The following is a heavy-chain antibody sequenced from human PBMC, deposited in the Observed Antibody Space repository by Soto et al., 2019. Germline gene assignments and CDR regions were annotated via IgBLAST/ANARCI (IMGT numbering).Heavy chain of an antibody. CDR1: GGTFGNTA. Sequence: QVQLVQSGAEVKKPGSSVNVSCKTSGGTFGNTAVTWVRQAPGQGLEWMGGIVPMFGTANYAQKFQGRVTTTADESTNRAYMELRSLRSDDTAVYYCARDGDPGYTFWSGPLGGGRFDPWGQGTLVTVSS. CDR2: IVPMFGTA. J-gene: IGHJ5*02. CDR3: ARDGDPGYTFWSGPLGGGRFDP. D-gene: IGHD3-3*01. V-gene: IGHV1-69*12.